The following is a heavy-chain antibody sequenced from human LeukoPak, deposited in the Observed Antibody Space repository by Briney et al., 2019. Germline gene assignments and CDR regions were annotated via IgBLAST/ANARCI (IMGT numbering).Heavy chain of an antibody. D-gene: IGHD2-2*01. CDR1: GYTFTSYG. V-gene: IGHV1-18*01. CDR3: ARLQTPVYCSSTSCYAGGSNWFDP. CDR2: ISAYNGNT. Sequence: ASVKVSCKASGYTFTSYGISWVRQAPGQGLEWMGWISAYNGNTNYAQKLQGRVTMTTDTSTSTAYMELRSLRSDDTAVYYCARLQTPVYCSSTSCYAGGSNWFDPWGQGTLVIVSS. J-gene: IGHJ5*02.